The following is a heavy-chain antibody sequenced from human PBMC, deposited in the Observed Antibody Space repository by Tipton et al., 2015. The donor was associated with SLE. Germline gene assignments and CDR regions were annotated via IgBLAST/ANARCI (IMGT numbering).Heavy chain of an antibody. V-gene: IGHV4-39*01. CDR1: GGSISSSSYY. D-gene: IGHD2-15*01. CDR3: AGPCSGGSCHYYYYGMDV. Sequence: TLSLTCTVSGGSISSSSYYWGWIRQPPGKGLEWIGSIYYSGSTYYNPSLKSRVTISVDTSKNQFSLKLSSVTAADTAVYYCAGPCSGGSCHYYYYGMDVWGQGTTVTVSS. CDR2: IYYSGST. J-gene: IGHJ6*02.